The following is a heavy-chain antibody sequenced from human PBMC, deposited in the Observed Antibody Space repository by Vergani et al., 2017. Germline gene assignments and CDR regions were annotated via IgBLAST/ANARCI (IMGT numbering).Heavy chain of an antibody. CDR1: GGSFSGYY. Sequence: QVQLQQWGAGLLKPSETLSLTCAVYGGSFSGYYWSWIRQPPGKGLEWIGEINHSGSTNYNPSLKGRVTIAVDTSKNQFSLKLSSVTAADTAVYYCARGHPFDPWGQGTLVTVSS. V-gene: IGHV4-34*01. CDR3: ARGHPFDP. CDR2: INHSGST. J-gene: IGHJ5*02.